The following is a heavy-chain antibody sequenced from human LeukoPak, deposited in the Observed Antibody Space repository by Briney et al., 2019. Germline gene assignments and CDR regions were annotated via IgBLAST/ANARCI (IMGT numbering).Heavy chain of an antibody. D-gene: IGHD5-18*01. J-gene: IGHJ4*02. V-gene: IGHV4-31*03. CDR3: ASWIQLWPGPYYFDN. CDR1: GGSVSSGGYS. Sequence: PSETLPLTCTVSGGSVSSGGYSWSWIRQHPGKGLEWIGYIYYSGSTYYNPSLKSRVTISVDTSKNQFSLKLSSVTAADTAVYYCASWIQLWPGPYYFDNWGQGTLVTVSS. CDR2: IYYSGST.